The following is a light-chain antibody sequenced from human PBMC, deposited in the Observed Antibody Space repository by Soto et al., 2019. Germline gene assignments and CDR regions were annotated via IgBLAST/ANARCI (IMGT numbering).Light chain of an antibody. CDR2: GAS. CDR3: LQYNTYPYT. J-gene: IGKJ2*01. Sequence: DIQMTQSPSSVSASVGDRVTITCRASQCIGNYLAWFQKKPGKAPQSLIYGASSLQSGVPSKFAGSGSGTDFTLTISSLQPEDFATYYCLQYNTYPYTFGQGTKLEIQ. CDR1: QCIGNY. V-gene: IGKV1-16*02.